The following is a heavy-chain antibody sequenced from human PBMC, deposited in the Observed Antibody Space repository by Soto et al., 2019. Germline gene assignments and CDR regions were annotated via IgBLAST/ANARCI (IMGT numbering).Heavy chain of an antibody. J-gene: IGHJ4*02. Sequence: SETLSLTCDVSGDFLTTYYWNWIRQSPGKGLEWIGYIFYGGHTNYNPSLRGRATISVDTSKNQFSLKLSPVTAADTAVYYCASSPQYSSGWNGGFDYWGQGALVTVSS. V-gene: IGHV4-59*01. CDR2: IFYGGHT. D-gene: IGHD6-19*01. CDR3: ASSPQYSSGWNGGFDY. CDR1: GDFLTTYY.